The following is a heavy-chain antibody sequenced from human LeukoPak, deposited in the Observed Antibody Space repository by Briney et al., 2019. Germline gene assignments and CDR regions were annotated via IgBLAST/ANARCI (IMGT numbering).Heavy chain of an antibody. CDR2: IYPGDPDT. CDR1: GYSFTSYW. CDR3: ARPFGGYDSSGYPQGGFDY. J-gene: IGHJ4*02. Sequence: GESLKISCKGSGYSFTSYWIGWVRQMPGKGLEWMGIIYPGDPDTRYSPSFQGQVTISADKSISTAYLQWSSLKASDTAMYYCARPFGGYDSSGYPQGGFDYWGQGTLVTVSS. V-gene: IGHV5-51*01. D-gene: IGHD3-22*01.